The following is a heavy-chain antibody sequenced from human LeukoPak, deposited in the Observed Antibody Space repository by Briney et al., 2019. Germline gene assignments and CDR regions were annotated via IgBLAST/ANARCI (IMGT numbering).Heavy chain of an antibody. D-gene: IGHD3-10*01. CDR1: GFTFSSYA. V-gene: IGHV3-23*01. CDR3: ARVSRSYYYGSGSSNFDY. Sequence: GGSLRLSCAASGFTFSSYAMSWVRQAPGKGLEWVSAISGSGGSTYYADSVKGRFTISRDNSKNTLYLQMNSLRAEDTAVYYCARVSRSYYYGSGSSNFDYWGQGTLVTVSS. CDR2: ISGSGGST. J-gene: IGHJ4*02.